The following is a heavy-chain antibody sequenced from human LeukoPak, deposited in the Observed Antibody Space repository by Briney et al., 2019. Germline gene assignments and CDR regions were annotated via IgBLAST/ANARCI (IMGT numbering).Heavy chain of an antibody. J-gene: IGHJ4*02. CDR2: INRGAKQI. CDR1: QFTFSSYS. Sequence: GGSLTLSCAASQFTFSSYSMKWVRQAPGKGLEWVSSINRGAKQIYYADSLRGRFTISRDNAKNSLYLQMNSLRAEDTAVYYCVRLRSNSDSSGYYYYYDYWGQGTLVTVSS. D-gene: IGHD3-22*01. CDR3: VRLRSNSDSSGYYYYYDY. V-gene: IGHV3-21*01.